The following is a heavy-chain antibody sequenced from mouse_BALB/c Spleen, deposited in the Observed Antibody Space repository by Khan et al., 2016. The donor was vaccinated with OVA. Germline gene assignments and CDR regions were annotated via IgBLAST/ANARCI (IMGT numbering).Heavy chain of an antibody. CDR3: ARDGSRYNYAMDY. V-gene: IGHV3-2*02. Sequence: EVQLQESGPGLVKPSQSLSLTCTVTGYSITSDYAWNWIRQFPGNKLEWMGYISYSGSTNYNPALKSRISITRDTSKNQFFLQLNSGTTEDTATYYCARDGSRYNYAMDYWVQGTSVTVSS. CDR2: ISYSGST. CDR1: GYSITSDYA. J-gene: IGHJ4*01. D-gene: IGHD2-3*01.